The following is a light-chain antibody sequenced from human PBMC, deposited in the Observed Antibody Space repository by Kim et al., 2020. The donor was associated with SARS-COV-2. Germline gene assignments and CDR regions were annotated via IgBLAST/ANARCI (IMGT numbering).Light chain of an antibody. V-gene: IGLV2-14*01. Sequence: QSAPTQPASVSGSPGQSITFSCTGTSSDIGGYNYVSWYQQYPQKAPKLLIYDVTKRPSGVSDRFSASKSGNTASLTISGLQSEDQADYYCASYTSSTTWLFGGGTQLTVL. CDR2: DVT. CDR1: SSDIGGYNY. J-gene: IGLJ3*02. CDR3: ASYTSSTTWL.